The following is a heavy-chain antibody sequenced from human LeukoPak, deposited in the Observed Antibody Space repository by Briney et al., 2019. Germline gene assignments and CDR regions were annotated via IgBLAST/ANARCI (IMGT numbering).Heavy chain of an antibody. Sequence: GGSLRLSCAASGFTFSSYWMSWVRQAPGKELEWVANIKQDGSEKYYVDSVKGRFTISRDNAKNSLYLQMNSLRAEDTAVYYCARDLVLVGRNYYDSSGYPDYWGQGTLVTVSS. CDR2: IKQDGSEK. CDR3: ARDLVLVGRNYYDSSGYPDY. CDR1: GFTFSSYW. J-gene: IGHJ4*02. D-gene: IGHD3-22*01. V-gene: IGHV3-7*01.